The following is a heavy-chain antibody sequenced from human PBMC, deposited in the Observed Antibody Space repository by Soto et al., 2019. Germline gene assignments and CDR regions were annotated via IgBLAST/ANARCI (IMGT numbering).Heavy chain of an antibody. CDR1: GYTFTGYY. CDR3: ARDGRGDYDILTGYYVYYFDY. J-gene: IGHJ4*02. CDR2: INPNSGGT. D-gene: IGHD3-9*01. Sequence: ASVKVSCKASGYTFTGYYMHWVRQAPGQGLEWMGWINPNSGGTNYAQKFQGWVTMTRDTSISTAYMELSRLRSDDTAVYYCARDGRGDYDILTGYYVYYFDYWGQGTPVTVSS. V-gene: IGHV1-2*04.